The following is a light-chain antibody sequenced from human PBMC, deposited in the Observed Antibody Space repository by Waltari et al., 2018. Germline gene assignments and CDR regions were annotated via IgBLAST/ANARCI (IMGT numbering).Light chain of an antibody. CDR2: EVS. J-gene: IGLJ2*01. CDR1: SSDVGGYHY. CDR3: SSYAGSKNVV. Sequence: QSALTQPPSASGSPGQSVTISCPGTSSDVGGYHYVSWYQQHPRKAPKLMIYEVSKRPSGVPDRFSGSRSGNTASLTVSGLQAEDEADYYCSSYAGSKNVVFGGGTKLTVL. V-gene: IGLV2-8*01.